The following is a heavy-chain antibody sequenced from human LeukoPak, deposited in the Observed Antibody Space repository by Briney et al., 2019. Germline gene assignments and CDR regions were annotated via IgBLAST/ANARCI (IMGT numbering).Heavy chain of an antibody. Sequence: GGSLRLSCATSGFSLSRNGMHWVRQAPGQGLEWVAFILSDGSYEYYADSVKGRFTISRDTSRNTLFLQMNSLRAEDTAVYYCARGARYSSSSDYFDYWGQGTLVTVSS. D-gene: IGHD6-6*01. V-gene: IGHV3-30*02. CDR1: GFSLSRNG. CDR2: ILSDGSYE. J-gene: IGHJ4*02. CDR3: ARGARYSSSSDYFDY.